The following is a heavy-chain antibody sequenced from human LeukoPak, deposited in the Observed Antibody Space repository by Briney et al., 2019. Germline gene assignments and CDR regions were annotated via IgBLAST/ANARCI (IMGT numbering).Heavy chain of an antibody. CDR1: GFTFSSYE. Sequence: GGSLRLSCAASGFTFSSYEMNWVRQAPGKGLEWVSYINSSSSTIYYADAVKGRFTISRDNAKNSLYMQMNSLRAEDTAVYYCARHYYDSSGYYSWYYYYGMDVWGQGTTVTVSS. J-gene: IGHJ6*02. V-gene: IGHV3-48*03. D-gene: IGHD3-22*01. CDR3: ARHYYDSSGYYSWYYYYGMDV. CDR2: INSSSSTI.